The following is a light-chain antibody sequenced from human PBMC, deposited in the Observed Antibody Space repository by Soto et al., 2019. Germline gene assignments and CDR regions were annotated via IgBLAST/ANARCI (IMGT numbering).Light chain of an antibody. V-gene: IGKV3-20*01. CDR1: QSVRSSY. CDR2: GAS. Sequence: EIVLTQSPGTLSLPPGERATLSCRASQSVRSSYLAWYQQKFGQAPRLLIYGASSRATGIPDRFSGSGSGTDFTLTISRLEPEDFVVYYCQQYGSSSWTFGQGTKVEIK. CDR3: QQYGSSSWT. J-gene: IGKJ1*01.